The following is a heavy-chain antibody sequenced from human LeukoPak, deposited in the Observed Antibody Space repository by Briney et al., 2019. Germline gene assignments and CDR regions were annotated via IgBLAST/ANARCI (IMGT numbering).Heavy chain of an antibody. CDR2: ISGSGGST. D-gene: IGHD1-26*01. J-gene: IGHJ4*02. CDR1: GFIFSTYS. Sequence: GGSLRLSCAASGFIFSTYSMNWVRQAPGKGLEWVSVISGSGGSTYYADPVKGRFTISRDNSKNTLYLQMNILSAEDTAVYYCAKNINSGTHYYFDYWGQGTLVTVSS. V-gene: IGHV3-23*01. CDR3: AKNINSGTHYYFDY.